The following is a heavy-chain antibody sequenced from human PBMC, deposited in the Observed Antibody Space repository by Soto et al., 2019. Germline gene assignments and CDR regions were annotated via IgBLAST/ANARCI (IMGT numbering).Heavy chain of an antibody. CDR3: TRSGRAAAGTLYPPFDP. J-gene: IGHJ5*02. CDR1: WFTFSGSA. V-gene: IGHV3-73*01. CDR2: IRSKANSYAT. D-gene: IGHD6-13*01. Sequence: VGSLRLSCAASWFTFSGSAMHWVRQASGKGLEWVGRIRSKANSYATAYAASVKGRFTISRDDSKNTAYLQMNSLKTEDTAVYYCTRSGRAAAGTLYPPFDPWGQGTLVTVSS.